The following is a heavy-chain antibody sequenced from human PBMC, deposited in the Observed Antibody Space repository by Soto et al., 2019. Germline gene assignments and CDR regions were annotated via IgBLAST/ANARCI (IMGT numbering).Heavy chain of an antibody. CDR1: GYTFTNYD. V-gene: IGHV1-8*01. CDR2: MTPKSDDT. CDR3: ARGLAVTRDAFDI. J-gene: IGHJ3*02. D-gene: IGHD4-4*01. Sequence: QVQLVQSGAEVKKPGASVKVSCKASGYTFTNYDVNWVRQAPGQGLEWVGWMTPKSDDTGYAQKFQSRVTLTRNTSISTAYMELSSLTSEDTAVYYCARGLAVTRDAFDIWGQGTMVTVSS.